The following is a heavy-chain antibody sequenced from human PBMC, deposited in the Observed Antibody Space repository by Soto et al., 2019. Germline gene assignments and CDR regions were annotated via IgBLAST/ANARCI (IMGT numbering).Heavy chain of an antibody. Sequence: QVQLQESGPGLVKPSQTLSLTCTVSGGSISSGGYSWSGIRQHPGKGLEWIGYIYYSGSTYYNPSLKSRVTISVDTSKNQFSLKLSSVTAADTAVYYCARSPEATVTAFDYWGQGTLVTVSS. CDR3: ARSPEATVTAFDY. J-gene: IGHJ4*02. CDR1: GGSISSGGYS. D-gene: IGHD4-17*01. V-gene: IGHV4-31*03. CDR2: IYYSGST.